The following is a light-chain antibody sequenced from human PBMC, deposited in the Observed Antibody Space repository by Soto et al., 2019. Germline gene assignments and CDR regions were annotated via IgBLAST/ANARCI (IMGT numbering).Light chain of an antibody. Sequence: DIQLTQSPSFLSASVGDRVTITCRASQVINNYLAWYQQKPGRAPKLLIYAASNLPIGVPSRFSGSGSGTEFTLTINTLQPEDFATYYFQQLSTSRLYTFGQGTRLDTK. V-gene: IGKV1-9*01. CDR3: QQLSTSRLYT. J-gene: IGKJ2*01. CDR1: QVINNY. CDR2: AAS.